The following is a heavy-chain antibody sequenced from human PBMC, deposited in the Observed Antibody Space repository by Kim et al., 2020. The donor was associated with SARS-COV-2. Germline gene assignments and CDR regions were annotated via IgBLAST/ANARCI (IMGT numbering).Heavy chain of an antibody. CDR3: VRLGGGWYCSPGN. D-gene: IGHD6-19*01. CDR2: IHYSGTT. CDR1: GASISDGTQY. Sequence: SETLSLTCDVSGASISDGTQYWGWIRQPPGKGLEWIGNIHYSGTTYYNPSLKSRVTISVDTSKNQFSLNLNSVTAADTAVYYCVRLGGGWYCSPGNRGQG. V-gene: IGHV4-39*01. J-gene: IGHJ1*01.